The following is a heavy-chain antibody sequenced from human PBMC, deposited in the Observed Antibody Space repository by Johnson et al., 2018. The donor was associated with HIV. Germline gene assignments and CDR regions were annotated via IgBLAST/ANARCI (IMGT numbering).Heavy chain of an antibody. Sequence: VQLVESGGGLVQPGGSLRLSCAASGFTVSSNYMSWVRQAPGKGLEWVSVIYIGGSTYYADSVKGRFTISRGNSKTTLYLQMNSLRAEDTAIYYCAGGRGWWLQLGGVVDYWGQGTMVTVSS. J-gene: IGHJ3*01. CDR3: AGGRGWWLQLGGVVDY. CDR2: IYIGGST. CDR1: GFTVSSNY. V-gene: IGHV3-66*01. D-gene: IGHD5-24*01.